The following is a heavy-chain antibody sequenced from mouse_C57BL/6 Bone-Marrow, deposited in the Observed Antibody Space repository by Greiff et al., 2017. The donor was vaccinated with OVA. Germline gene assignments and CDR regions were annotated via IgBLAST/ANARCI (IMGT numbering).Heavy chain of an antibody. CDR3: TGTGYFDY. J-gene: IGHJ2*01. V-gene: IGHV6-3*01. D-gene: IGHD4-1*01. Sequence: EVKLVESGGGLVQPGGSMKLSCVASGFTFSNYWMNWVRQSPEKGLEWVAQIRLKYDNYATNYAESVKGRFTISRDDSKSSVYLQMNNLRAEDTGIYYCTGTGYFDYWGQGTTLTVSS. CDR2: IRLKYDNYAT. CDR1: GFTFSNYW.